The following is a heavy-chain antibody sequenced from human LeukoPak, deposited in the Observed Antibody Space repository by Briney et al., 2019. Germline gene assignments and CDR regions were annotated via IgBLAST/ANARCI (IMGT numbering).Heavy chain of an antibody. CDR1: GYTFTSYG. CDR2: ISAYNGNT. J-gene: IGHJ4*02. Sequence: EASVKVSCKASGYTFTSYGISWVRQAPGQGLEWMGWISAYNGNTNYEQKLQGRVTMTTDTSTSTAYMELRSLRSDDTAVYYCARLYYDSSGYYRDYWGQGTLVTVSS. V-gene: IGHV1-18*01. CDR3: ARLYYDSSGYYRDY. D-gene: IGHD3-22*01.